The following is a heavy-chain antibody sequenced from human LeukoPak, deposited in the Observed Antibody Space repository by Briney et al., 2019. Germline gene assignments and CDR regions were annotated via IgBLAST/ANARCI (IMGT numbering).Heavy chain of an antibody. CDR2: INPSGGST. V-gene: IGHV1-46*01. CDR3: ATGSTKVGSGSYSSVWFDP. Sequence: ASVKVSCKASGYTFTSYYMHWVRQAPGQGLEWMGIINPSGGSTSYAQKFQGRVTMTEDTSTDTAYMELSSLRSEDTAVYYCATGSTKVGSGSYSSVWFDPWGQGTLVTVSS. CDR1: GYTFTSYY. J-gene: IGHJ5*02. D-gene: IGHD3-10*01.